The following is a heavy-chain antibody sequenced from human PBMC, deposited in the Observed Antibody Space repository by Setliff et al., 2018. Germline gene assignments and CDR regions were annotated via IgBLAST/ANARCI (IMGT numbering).Heavy chain of an antibody. CDR1: DDSISSSSFS. Sequence: PSETLSLTCTVPDDSISSSSFSWGWIRQPPGKGLEWIGSYSGYTFYNPSLKSRATISVDTPKNQFSLKLSSVTAADTAVYYCARLRQLWSAFDYWGQGSLVTVSS. CDR2: YSGYT. J-gene: IGHJ4*02. V-gene: IGHV4-39*01. CDR3: ARLRQLWSAFDY. D-gene: IGHD5-18*01.